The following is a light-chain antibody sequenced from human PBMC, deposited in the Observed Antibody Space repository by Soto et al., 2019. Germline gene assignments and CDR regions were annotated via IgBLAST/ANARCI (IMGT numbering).Light chain of an antibody. Sequence: DIQMTQSPSSLSASVGDRVTITCQASQYISNYLNWYQQKPGKAPKLLIYDASNLETGVQSRFSGSGSRTDFTFTISSLQPEYIATYYCQQYDNLPPFTCGPGTKVDIK. CDR2: DAS. CDR3: QQYDNLPPFT. J-gene: IGKJ3*01. V-gene: IGKV1-33*01. CDR1: QYISNY.